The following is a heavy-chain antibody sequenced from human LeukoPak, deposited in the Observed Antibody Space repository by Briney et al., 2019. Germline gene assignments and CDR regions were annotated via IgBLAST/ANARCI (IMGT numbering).Heavy chain of an antibody. D-gene: IGHD4-17*01. J-gene: IGHJ4*02. CDR3: TRDGGHDYGDYTFDY. Sequence: GGSLRLSCTASGFTFGDYAMNWVRQAPGKGLEWVGFIRSKAYGGTTEYAASVKGRFTISRDDSKSIAYLQMNSLKTEDTAVYCCTRDGGHDYGDYTFDYWGQGTLVTVSS. CDR1: GFTFGDYA. V-gene: IGHV3-49*04. CDR2: IRSKAYGGTT.